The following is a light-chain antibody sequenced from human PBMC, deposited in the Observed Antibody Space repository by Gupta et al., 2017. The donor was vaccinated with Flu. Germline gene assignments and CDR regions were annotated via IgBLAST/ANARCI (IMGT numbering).Light chain of an antibody. CDR1: ALPKKY. Sequence: QTAMSTGSGEALPKKYGEWDQQKPCQSPVLVMYKDTERPAVIPERFSGSSSVTTVTLTISGVQAEEEADYYCQTTDNSGVYLVFGGGTKLTVL. CDR3: QTTDNSGVYLV. V-gene: IGLV3-25*01. CDR2: KDT. J-gene: IGLJ2*01.